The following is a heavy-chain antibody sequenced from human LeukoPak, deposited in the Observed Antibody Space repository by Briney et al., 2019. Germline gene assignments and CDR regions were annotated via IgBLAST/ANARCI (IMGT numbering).Heavy chain of an antibody. CDR2: ISNDGSNK. CDR3: AKDLTGVNYCLDQ. V-gene: IGHV3-30*18. Sequence: PGGSLRLSCAASGVTFSSYGMHWVRQAPGKGLEWVAVISNDGSNKHYADSVKGRFTISRDNSKNTLYPQMNSLRAEDTAVYYCAKDLTGVNYCLDQWGQGTLVTVSS. CDR1: GVTFSSYG. D-gene: IGHD1-7*01. J-gene: IGHJ4*02.